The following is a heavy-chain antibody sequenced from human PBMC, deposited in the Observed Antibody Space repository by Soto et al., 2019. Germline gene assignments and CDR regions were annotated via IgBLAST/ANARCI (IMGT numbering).Heavy chain of an antibody. CDR3: ARSISVAMDF. Sequence: PSETLSLTCTVSGGSISSSSYHWSWIRQPPGKGLEWIGSIYYSGTTYYNPSLKSRVTISVDTSKNQFSLKLSSVTAADTAVYYCARSISVAMDFWGQGTLVTVS. CDR1: GGSISSSSYH. J-gene: IGHJ4*02. D-gene: IGHD6-19*01. CDR2: IYYSGTT. V-gene: IGHV4-39*01.